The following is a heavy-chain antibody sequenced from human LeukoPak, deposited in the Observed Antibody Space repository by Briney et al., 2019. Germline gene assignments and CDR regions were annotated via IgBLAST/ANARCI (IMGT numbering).Heavy chain of an antibody. CDR3: ARKGIQLWLADY. CDR1: GFTFSSYD. D-gene: IGHD5-18*01. J-gene: IGHJ4*02. Sequence: PGGSLRLSCAASGFTFSSYDMHWVRQATGKGLEWVSAIGTAGDTYYPGSVKGRFTISRDNAKNSLYLQMNSLRAEDTAVYYCARKGIQLWLADYWGQGTLVTVSS. CDR2: IGTAGDT. V-gene: IGHV3-13*01.